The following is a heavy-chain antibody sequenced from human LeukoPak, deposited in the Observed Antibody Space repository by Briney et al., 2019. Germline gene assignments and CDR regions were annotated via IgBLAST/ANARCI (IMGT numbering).Heavy chain of an antibody. J-gene: IGHJ4*02. CDR2: TYYRSKWYN. CDR1: GDSVSSNSAA. D-gene: IGHD3-22*01. Sequence: SQTLSLTCAISGDSVSSNSAAWNWIRQSPSRGLEWLGRTYYRSKWYNDYAVSVKSRITINPDTSKNQFSLKLSSVTAADTAVYYCARGPYYYDSSGYPPLPDYWGQGTLVTVSS. CDR3: ARGPYYYDSSGYPPLPDY. V-gene: IGHV6-1*01.